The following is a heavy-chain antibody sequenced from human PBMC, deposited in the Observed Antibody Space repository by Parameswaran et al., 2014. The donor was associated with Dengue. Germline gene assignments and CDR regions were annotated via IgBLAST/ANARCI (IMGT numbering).Heavy chain of an antibody. J-gene: IGHJ6*02. Sequence: VRQAPGKGLEWVSGISGSAGSTYYADSVKGRFTISRDNSESTLYLQMNSLRVEDTAVYYCAKDLGSSSVLENYYGMDVWGQGTTVTVSS. CDR2: ISGSAGST. D-gene: IGHD6-6*01. V-gene: IGHV3-23*01. CDR3: AKDLGSSSVLENYYGMDV.